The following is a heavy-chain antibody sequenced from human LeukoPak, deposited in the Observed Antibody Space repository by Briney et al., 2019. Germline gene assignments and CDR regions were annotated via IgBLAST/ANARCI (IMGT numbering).Heavy chain of an antibody. J-gene: IGHJ5*02. D-gene: IGHD3-22*01. CDR1: GYTFTSYG. CDR2: ISAYNGNT. CDR3: ARDRTNLYYYDSSGYYLPNWFDP. V-gene: IGHV1-18*01. Sequence: ASVKVSCKASGYTFTSYGISWVRQAPGQGLEWMGWISAYNGNTNYAQKLQGRVTMTTGTSTSTAYMELRSLRSDDTAVYYCARDRTNLYYYDSSGYYLPNWFDPWGQGTLVTVSS.